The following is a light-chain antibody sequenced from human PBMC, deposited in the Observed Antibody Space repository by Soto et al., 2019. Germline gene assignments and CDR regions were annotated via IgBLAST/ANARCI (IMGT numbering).Light chain of an antibody. Sequence: IQLTQSPDSLYASVGDRVTITCRASQGIRDDLGWYQQKPGKAPKLLIYAASSLQSGVPSRFSASGSGTEFTLTISSLQPEDFATYYCQQSYNTPITFGQGTRLEIK. CDR1: QGIRDD. CDR3: QQSYNTPIT. V-gene: IGKV1-39*01. J-gene: IGKJ5*01. CDR2: AAS.